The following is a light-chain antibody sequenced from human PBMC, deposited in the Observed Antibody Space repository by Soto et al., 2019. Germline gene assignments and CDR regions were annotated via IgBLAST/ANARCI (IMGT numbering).Light chain of an antibody. V-gene: IGLV2-14*01. CDR2: EVS. J-gene: IGLJ1*01. Sequence: QSALTQPASVSGSPGQSITISCTGTSSDVGGYNYVSWYQQHPGKAPKLMIYEVSNRPSGVYNRFSGSKSGNTSSLTLSGLQAEDEADYYCSSYTSSSTLYVFGTGTKLTVL. CDR3: SSYTSSSTLYV. CDR1: SSDVGGYNY.